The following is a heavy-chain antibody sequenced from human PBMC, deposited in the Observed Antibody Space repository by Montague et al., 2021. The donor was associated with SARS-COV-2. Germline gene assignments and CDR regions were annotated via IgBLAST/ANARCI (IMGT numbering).Heavy chain of an antibody. CDR3: ARGARQGYGFRLGSFDS. CDR1: GGSFSGYY. D-gene: IGHD3-10*01. J-gene: IGHJ4*02. CDR2: INHSGST. Sequence: SETLSLTCAVYGGSFSGYYWNWIRQPPGKGLEWIGEINHSGSTNYNPSLKSRVTMSVDTFKNQFSLKLSSATAADTAVYYCARGARQGYGFRLGSFDSWGQGTLVTVSS. V-gene: IGHV4-34*01.